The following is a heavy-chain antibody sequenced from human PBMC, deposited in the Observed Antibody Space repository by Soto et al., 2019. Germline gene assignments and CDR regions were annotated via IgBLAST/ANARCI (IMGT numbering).Heavy chain of an antibody. CDR1: GYTCTSYD. V-gene: IGHV1-8*01. CDR3: ARGHFRSPGGKTGGKGNWFDP. CDR2: MNPNSGNK. J-gene: IGHJ5*02. Sequence: GASLKVSCKASGYTCTSYDINCARQATGQGLEWMGWMNPNSGNKGYAQKFQGRVTMTRNTSISTAYMELSSMRSEDTAVYYCARGHFRSPGGKTGGKGNWFDPWGQGTLVTVSS. D-gene: IGHD7-27*01.